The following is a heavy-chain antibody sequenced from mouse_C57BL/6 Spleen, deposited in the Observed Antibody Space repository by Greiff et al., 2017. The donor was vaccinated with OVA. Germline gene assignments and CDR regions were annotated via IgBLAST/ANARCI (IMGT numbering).Heavy chain of an antibody. J-gene: IGHJ4*01. D-gene: IGHD2-4*01. Sequence: EVKLMESGGGLVKPGGSLKLSCAASGFTFSSYAMSWVRQTPEKRLEWVATISDGGSYTYYPDNVKGRFTISRDNAKNNLYLQMSHLKSEDTAMYYCAREDDYDGYYYAMDYWGQGTSVTVSS. CDR3: AREDDYDGYYYAMDY. CDR2: ISDGGSYT. V-gene: IGHV5-4*01. CDR1: GFTFSSYA.